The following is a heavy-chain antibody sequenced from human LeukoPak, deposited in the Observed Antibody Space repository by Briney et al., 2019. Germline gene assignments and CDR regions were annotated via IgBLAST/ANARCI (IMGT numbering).Heavy chain of an antibody. CDR3: ARLMGVYSSSWPLGY. CDR1: GFTFSSYA. D-gene: IGHD6-13*01. J-gene: IGHJ4*02. Sequence: GGSLRLSCAASGFTFSSYAMSWVRQAPGKGLEWVSAISGSGGSTYYADSVKGRFTISRDNAKNSLYLQMNSLRAEDTAVYYCARLMGVYSSSWPLGYWGQGTLVTVSS. CDR2: ISGSGGST. V-gene: IGHV3-23*01.